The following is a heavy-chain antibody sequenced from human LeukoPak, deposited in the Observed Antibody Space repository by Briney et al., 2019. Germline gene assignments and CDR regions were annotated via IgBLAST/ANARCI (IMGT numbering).Heavy chain of an antibody. D-gene: IGHD6-6*01. CDR2: IYSGGST. CDR1: GFTVSSNY. J-gene: IGHJ4*02. Sequence: GGSLRLSCAASGFTVSSNYMSWVRQAPGKGLEWVSVIYSGGSTYYADSVKGRFTISRDNSKNTLYLQMNSLRAEDTAVYYCARELIYSSSSEQVWYWGQGTLVTVSS. CDR3: ARELIYSSSSEQVWY. V-gene: IGHV3-66*02.